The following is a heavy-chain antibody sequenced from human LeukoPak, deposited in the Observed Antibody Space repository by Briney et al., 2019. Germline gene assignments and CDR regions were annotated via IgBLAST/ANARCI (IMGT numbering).Heavy chain of an antibody. CDR1: GGSLSITTR. V-gene: IGHV4-4*02. CDR2: VHLDGRT. J-gene: IGHJ4*02. Sequence: PSETLSLTCGVSGGSLSITTRWTWTRQPPGKGLEWIGEVHLDGRTNFNPSLKSRLTMSVDLSENHVSLKLTSVTAADTAVYYCAREGGSYPPVDYEGQGTGVTVSS. CDR3: AREGGSYPPVDY.